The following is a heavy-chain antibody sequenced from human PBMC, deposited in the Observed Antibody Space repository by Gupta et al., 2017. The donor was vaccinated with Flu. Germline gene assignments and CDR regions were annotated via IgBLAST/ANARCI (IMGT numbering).Heavy chain of an antibody. D-gene: IGHD6-13*01. J-gene: IGHJ4*02. CDR2: ITGSGSST. V-gene: IGHV3-23*01. CDR3: AKEGRIAAAGISGRANHVDY. CDR1: AFTFSSHA. Sequence: EVQLLESGGGLVQPGGSLGLSCAASAFTFSSHAMSWVRQAPGKGLEWVSVITGSGSSTYYADSVRGRFTISRDNSKNTVYLQMNSLRAEDTAVYYGAKEGRIAAAGISGRANHVDYWGQGTLVTVSS.